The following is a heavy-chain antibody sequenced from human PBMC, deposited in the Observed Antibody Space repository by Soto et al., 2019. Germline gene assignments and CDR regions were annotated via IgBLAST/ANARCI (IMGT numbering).Heavy chain of an antibody. J-gene: IGHJ5*02. CDR1: GGSFSGYY. Sequence: QVQLQQWGAGLLKPSETLSLTCAVYGGSFSGYYWSWIRQPPGKGLEWIGEINHSGSTNYNPSRKSRVTIAVDTSKNQCSLKLSSVPAADTAVYYCARCAMTTVTIGWFDPWGQGTLVTVSS. D-gene: IGHD4-4*01. CDR2: INHSGST. V-gene: IGHV4-34*01. CDR3: ARCAMTTVTIGWFDP.